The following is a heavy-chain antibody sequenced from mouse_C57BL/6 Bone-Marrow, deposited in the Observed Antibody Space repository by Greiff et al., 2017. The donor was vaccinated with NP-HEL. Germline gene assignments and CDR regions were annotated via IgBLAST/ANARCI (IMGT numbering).Heavy chain of an antibody. D-gene: IGHD1-1*02. Sequence: EVKLVESGPGLAKPSQTLSLTCSVTGYSITSDYWNWIRKFPGNKLEYMGYISYSGSTYYNPSPKSRISITRDTSKNQYYLQLNSVTTEDTATYYCARLHYGKREWYFDVWGTGTTVTVSS. CDR2: ISYSGST. J-gene: IGHJ1*03. V-gene: IGHV3-8*01. CDR1: GYSITSDY. CDR3: ARLHYGKREWYFDV.